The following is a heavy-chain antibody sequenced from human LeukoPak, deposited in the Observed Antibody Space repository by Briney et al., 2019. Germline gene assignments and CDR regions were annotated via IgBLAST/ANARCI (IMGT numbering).Heavy chain of an antibody. CDR2: IIPIFGIA. D-gene: IGHD3-22*01. Sequence: SVKVSCKASGGTFSSHAISWVRQAPGQGLEWMGRIIPIFGIANYAQKFQGRVTITADKSTSTAYMELSSLRSEDTAVYYCARDRLYYYDSSGYYQTPDYWGQGTLVTVSS. V-gene: IGHV1-69*04. CDR3: ARDRLYYYDSSGYYQTPDY. CDR1: GGTFSSHA. J-gene: IGHJ4*02.